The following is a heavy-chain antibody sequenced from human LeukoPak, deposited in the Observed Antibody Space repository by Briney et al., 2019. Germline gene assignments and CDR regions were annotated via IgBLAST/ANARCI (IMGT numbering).Heavy chain of an antibody. V-gene: IGHV3-30*18. J-gene: IGHJ6*02. CDR1: GFTFSSYG. CDR3: AKIPAYSSSSYYYYGMDV. D-gene: IGHD6-6*01. Sequence: GRSLRLSSAASGFTFSSYGMHWVRQAPGKGLEWVAVISYDGSNKYYADSVKGRFTISRDNSKNTLYLQMNSLRAEDTAVYYCAKIPAYSSSSYYYYGMDVWGQGTTVTVSS. CDR2: ISYDGSNK.